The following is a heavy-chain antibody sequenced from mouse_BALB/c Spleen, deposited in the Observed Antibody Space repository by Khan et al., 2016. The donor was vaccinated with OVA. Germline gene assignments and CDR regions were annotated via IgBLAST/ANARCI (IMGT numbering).Heavy chain of an antibody. CDR3: ASELGRDYALDY. CDR1: GYSITSDYA. CDR2: ISYSGST. Sequence: EVQLVESGPGLVKPSQSLSLTCTVTGYSITSDYAWNWIRQFPGNKLEWMGYISYSGSTTYNPSLKSRISITRDTSKDQFFLQLNSRTSEDTATYYCASELGRDYALDYWGQGTSVTVSS. V-gene: IGHV3-2*02. D-gene: IGHD4-1*01. J-gene: IGHJ4*01.